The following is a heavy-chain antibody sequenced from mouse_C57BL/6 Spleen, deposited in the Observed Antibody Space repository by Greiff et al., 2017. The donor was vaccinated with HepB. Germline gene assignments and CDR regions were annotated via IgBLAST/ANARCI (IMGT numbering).Heavy chain of an antibody. CDR1: GYTFTSYW. D-gene: IGHD1-1*01. V-gene: IGHV1-64*01. CDR3: ARSEATVVARD. J-gene: IGHJ2*01. CDR2: IHPNSGST. Sequence: QVQLKQPGAELVKPGASVKLSCKASGYTFTSYWMHWVKQRPGQGLEWIGMIHPNSGSTNYNEKFKSKATLTVDKSSSTAYMQLSSLTSEDSAVYYCARSEATVVARDWGQGTTLTVSS.